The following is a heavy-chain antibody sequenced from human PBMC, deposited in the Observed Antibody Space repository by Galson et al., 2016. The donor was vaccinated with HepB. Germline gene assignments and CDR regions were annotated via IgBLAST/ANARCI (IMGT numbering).Heavy chain of an antibody. D-gene: IGHD4-17*01. CDR3: ARARAGLYYGAAGFDY. V-gene: IGHV4-31*03. J-gene: IGHJ4*02. Sequence: TLSLTCTVSGGSISSGGYYWSWIRQRPGKGLEWIGYIYYSGSTYYNPSLKSRVTISVDTSKNQFSLKLSSVTAADTAVYYCARARAGLYYGAAGFDYWGQGTLVTVSS. CDR1: GGSISSGGYY. CDR2: IYYSGST.